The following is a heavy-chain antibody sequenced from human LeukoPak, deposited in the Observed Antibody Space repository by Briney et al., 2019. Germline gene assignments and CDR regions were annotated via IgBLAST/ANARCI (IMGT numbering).Heavy chain of an antibody. Sequence: ASVTVSCKASGYTFTRYDINWVRQAPGQGLAWMGIINPSGGSTSYAQKFQGRVTMTRDTSTSTVYMELSSLRSEDTAVYYCARGRVLLWFGELRWWGQGTLVTVSS. J-gene: IGHJ4*02. D-gene: IGHD3-10*01. V-gene: IGHV1-46*01. CDR1: GYTFTRYD. CDR3: ARGRVLLWFGELRW. CDR2: INPSGGST.